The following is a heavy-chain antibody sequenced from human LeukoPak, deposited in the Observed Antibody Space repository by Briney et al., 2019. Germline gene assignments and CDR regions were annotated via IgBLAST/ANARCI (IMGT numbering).Heavy chain of an antibody. D-gene: IGHD3-22*01. V-gene: IGHV3-7*03. J-gene: IGHJ4*02. CDR2: IKQDGSEK. CDR1: GFTFSSYW. CDR3: VKDQHYYDSSGYYYYFDY. Sequence: GGSLRLSCAASGFTFSSYWMSWVRQAPGKGLEWVANIKQDGSEKYYVDSVKGRFTISRDNAKNSLYLQMNSLRAEDTAVYYCVKDQHYYDSSGYYYYFDYWGQGTLVTVSS.